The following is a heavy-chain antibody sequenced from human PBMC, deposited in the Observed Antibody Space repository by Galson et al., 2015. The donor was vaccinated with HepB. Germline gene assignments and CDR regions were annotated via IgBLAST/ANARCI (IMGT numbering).Heavy chain of an antibody. J-gene: IGHJ4*02. V-gene: IGHV3-21*01. D-gene: IGHD5-12*01. Sequence: SLRLSCAASGFTFSSYSMNWVRQAPGKGLEWVSSISSSSSYIYYADSVKGRFTISRDSAKNSLYLQMNSLRAEDTAVYYCAREGYSGYDGPDFDYWGQGTLVTVSS. CDR3: AREGYSGYDGPDFDY. CDR1: GFTFSSYS. CDR2: ISSSSSYI.